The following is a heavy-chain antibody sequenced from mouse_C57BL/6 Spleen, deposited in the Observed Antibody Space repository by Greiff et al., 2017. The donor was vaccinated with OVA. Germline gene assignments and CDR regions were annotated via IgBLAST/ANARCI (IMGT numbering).Heavy chain of an antibody. J-gene: IGHJ4*01. CDR3: ARSGDYDVRYAMDY. D-gene: IGHD2-4*01. V-gene: IGHV1-26*01. CDR1: GYTFTDYY. CDR2: INPNNGGT. Sequence: VQLQQSGPELVKPGASVKISCKASGYTFTDYYMNWVKQSHGKSLEWIGDINPNNGGTSYNQKFKGKATLTVDKSSSTAYMELRSLTSEDSAVYYCARSGDYDVRYAMDYWGQGTSVTVSS.